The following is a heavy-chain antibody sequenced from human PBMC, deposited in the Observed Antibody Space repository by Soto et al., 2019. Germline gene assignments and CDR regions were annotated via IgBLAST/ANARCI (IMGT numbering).Heavy chain of an antibody. CDR3: ARGGIVVVITTSHDAFDI. CDR1: GYTFTSYY. CDR2: INPSGGST. Sequence: ASVKVSCKASGYTFTSYYMHWVRQAPGQGLEWMGIINPSGGSTSYAQKFQGRVTMTRDTSTSTVYMELSSLRSEDTAVYYCARGGIVVVITTSHDAFDIWGQGTMVTVSS. D-gene: IGHD3-22*01. V-gene: IGHV1-46*01. J-gene: IGHJ3*02.